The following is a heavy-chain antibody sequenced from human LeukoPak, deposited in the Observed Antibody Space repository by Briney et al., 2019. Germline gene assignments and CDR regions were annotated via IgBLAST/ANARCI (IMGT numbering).Heavy chain of an antibody. CDR1: GFTFSSYG. J-gene: IGHJ4*02. CDR3: AKDGVYDSSGLGY. Sequence: PGGSLRLSCAASGFTFSSYGMHWVRQAPGKGLEWVAVISYDGSNKYYADSVKGRFTISRDNSKNTLYLQMNSLRAEDTAVYYCAKDGVYDSSGLGYWGQGTLVTVSS. V-gene: IGHV3-30*18. D-gene: IGHD3-22*01. CDR2: ISYDGSNK.